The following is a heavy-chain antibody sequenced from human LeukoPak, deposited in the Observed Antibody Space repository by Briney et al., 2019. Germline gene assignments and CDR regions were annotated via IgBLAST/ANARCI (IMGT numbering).Heavy chain of an antibody. Sequence: RSSETLSLTCAVYGGSFSGYYWSWIRQPPGKGLEWIGEINHSGSTNYNPSLKSRVTISVDTSKNQFSLKLSSVTAADTAVYYCARNYDSSGYSWAFDYWGQGTLVTVSS. CDR2: INHSGST. D-gene: IGHD3-22*01. CDR3: ARNYDSSGYSWAFDY. V-gene: IGHV4-34*01. CDR1: GGSFSGYY. J-gene: IGHJ4*02.